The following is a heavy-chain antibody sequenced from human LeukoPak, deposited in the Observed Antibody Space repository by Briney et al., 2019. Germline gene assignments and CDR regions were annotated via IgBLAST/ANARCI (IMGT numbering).Heavy chain of an antibody. V-gene: IGHV1-18*01. CDR1: GYTFTSYG. D-gene: IGHD2-21*02. Sequence: ASVNVSCKASGYTFTSYGISWVRQAPGQGLEWMGWISAYNGNTNYAQKLQGRVTMTTDTSTSTAYMELRSRRSDDTAVYYCARVRAYKRYCGGDCPGLLDYWGQGTLVTVSS. CDR2: ISAYNGNT. CDR3: ARVRAYKRYCGGDCPGLLDY. J-gene: IGHJ4*02.